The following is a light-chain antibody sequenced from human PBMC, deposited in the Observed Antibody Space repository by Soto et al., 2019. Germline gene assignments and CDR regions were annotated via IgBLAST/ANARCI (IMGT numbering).Light chain of an antibody. CDR2: EVN. Sequence: SALTQPASLSGSPGQSITISSTGTSSDIGAYDYVSWFQQHPGKAPKLMISEVNNRPSGVSNRFSGSKSGTTAYLTVSGLQAVDEADYYCSSYSDTNIYVFGTGTKV. J-gene: IGLJ1*01. CDR1: SSDIGAYDY. CDR3: SSYSDTNIYV. V-gene: IGLV2-14*01.